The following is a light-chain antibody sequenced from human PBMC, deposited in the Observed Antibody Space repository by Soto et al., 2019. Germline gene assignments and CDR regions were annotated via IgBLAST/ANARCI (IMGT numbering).Light chain of an antibody. CDR2: DAS. CDR3: QQYGIASWT. V-gene: IGKV3-11*01. CDR1: QSVSSY. Sequence: EILFTQSPATLSLSPGERATLSCRASQSVSSYLAWYQQKPGQVPRLLIYDASNRATGIPARFSGSGSGTDFIFTISRLEPEDFEVYYCQQYGIASWTFGQGTKVDIK. J-gene: IGKJ1*01.